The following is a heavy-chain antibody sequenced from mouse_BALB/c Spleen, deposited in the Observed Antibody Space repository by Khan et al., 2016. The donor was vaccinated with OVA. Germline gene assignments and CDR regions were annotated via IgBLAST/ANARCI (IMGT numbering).Heavy chain of an antibody. CDR2: ISSVGDYT. Sequence: EVELVESGGDLVKPGGSLKLSCAASGFTFSSYSMSWVRQTPDKRLEWVTTISSVGDYTYYPDSVKGRFTISRDNAKNTLYLQMSSLKSEDTAMYYWASHLTGSFVYWGQGTLVTVSA. D-gene: IGHD4-1*01. V-gene: IGHV5-6*01. J-gene: IGHJ3*01. CDR1: GFTFSSYS. CDR3: ASHLTGSFVY.